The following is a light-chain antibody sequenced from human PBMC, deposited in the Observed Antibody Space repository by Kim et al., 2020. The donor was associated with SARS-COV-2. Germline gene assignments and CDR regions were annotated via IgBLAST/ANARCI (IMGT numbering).Light chain of an antibody. J-gene: IGLJ1*01. V-gene: IGLV1-44*01. CDR2: SVD. Sequence: RSVTSSSSGSTSSIGSYSLNWNQQLPGTTPKLLIYSVDQRPSGVPERFSGSKSGTSASLAISGLQSEDEADFFCAAWDDSLDIYVFGTGTKVTVL. CDR3: AAWDDSLDIYV. CDR1: TSSIGSYS.